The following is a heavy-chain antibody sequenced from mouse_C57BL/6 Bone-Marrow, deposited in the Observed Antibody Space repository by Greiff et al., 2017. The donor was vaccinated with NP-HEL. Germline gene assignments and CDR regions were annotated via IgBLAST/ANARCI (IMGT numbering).Heavy chain of an antibody. CDR1: GFNIKDDY. CDR2: IDPENGDT. J-gene: IGHJ1*03. D-gene: IGHD1-1*01. V-gene: IGHV14-4*01. CDR3: HYYGSSYEGHWYFDV. Sequence: EVQLQQSGAELVRPGASVKLSCTASGFNIKDDYMHWVKQRPEQGLEWIGWIDPENGDTEYASKFQGKATITADTSSNTAYLQLSSLTSEDTAVYYCHYYGSSYEGHWYFDVWGTGTTVTVSS.